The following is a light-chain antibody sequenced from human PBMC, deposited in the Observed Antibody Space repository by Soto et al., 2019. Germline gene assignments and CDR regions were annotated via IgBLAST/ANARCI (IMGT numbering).Light chain of an antibody. CDR3: AAWDDSLNGDV. CDR2: SYN. V-gene: IGLV1-44*01. J-gene: IGLJ1*01. CDR1: SSNIGSNT. Sequence: QSVLTQPPSASGTPGQRVTISCSGSSSNIGSNTVNWYQQLPGTAPKLLIYSYNQRPSGVPDRFSGSKSVTSASLAISGLQSEDEADYYCAAWDDSLNGDVFGTGTKLTVL.